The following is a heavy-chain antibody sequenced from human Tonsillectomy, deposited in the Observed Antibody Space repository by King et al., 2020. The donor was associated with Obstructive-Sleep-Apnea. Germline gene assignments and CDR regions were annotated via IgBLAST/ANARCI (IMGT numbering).Heavy chain of an antibody. CDR3: ARIASRNTGYDRYYFDF. CDR1: GFSLSATGMC. Sequence: VTLKESGPALVKPPQTLTLTCTFSGFSLSATGMCVGWIRQPPGKALEWLARIDWDDEKKYRTSLKTRLTISKDTSKNQVVLTMTNMHPVDTATYYCARIASRNTGYDRYYFDFWGQGTLVTVSS. J-gene: IGHJ4*02. CDR2: IDWDDEK. D-gene: IGHD5-12*01. V-gene: IGHV2-70*15.